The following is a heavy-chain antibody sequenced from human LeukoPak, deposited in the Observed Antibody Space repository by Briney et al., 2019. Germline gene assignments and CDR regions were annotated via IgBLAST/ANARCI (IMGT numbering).Heavy chain of an antibody. CDR2: IYHSGST. Sequence: SETLSLTCAVSGASISSSYWWSWVRQPPGKGLEWIGEIYHSGSTNYNPSLKSRVTISVDKSKNQFSLKLSSVTAADTAVYYCAGQYTGYDAFDYWGQGTLVTVSS. V-gene: IGHV4-4*02. D-gene: IGHD5-12*01. CDR1: GASISSSYW. J-gene: IGHJ4*02. CDR3: AGQYTGYDAFDY.